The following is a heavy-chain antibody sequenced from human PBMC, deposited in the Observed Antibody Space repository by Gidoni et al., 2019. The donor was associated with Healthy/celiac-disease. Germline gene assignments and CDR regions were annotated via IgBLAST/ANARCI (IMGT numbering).Heavy chain of an antibody. Sequence: EGQLVQSGAAGKQPGESPRISCQVSGYSFTSYWLSWVRQMPGKGLEWMGRIDPSDSYTDYSPSFEGHVTFSADKSISTAYLQWSSLKASDTAMYYCARPGITIFGFDPWGQGTLVTVSS. CDR1: GYSFTSYW. CDR2: IDPSDSYT. J-gene: IGHJ5*02. V-gene: IGHV5-10-1*03. D-gene: IGHD3-9*01. CDR3: ARPGITIFGFDP.